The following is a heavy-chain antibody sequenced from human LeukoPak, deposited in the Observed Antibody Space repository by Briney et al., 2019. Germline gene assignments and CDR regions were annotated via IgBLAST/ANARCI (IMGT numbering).Heavy chain of an antibody. CDR2: ISYDGTNK. CDR3: ARDRHSSSWYPGGFDP. J-gene: IGHJ5*02. CDR1: GFIFSNYA. V-gene: IGHV3-30*04. D-gene: IGHD6-13*01. Sequence: GRSLRLSCAASGFIFSNYAMHWVRQAPGKGLEWVAVISYDGTNKYYADSVKGRFTISRDNSKNTLYLQMNSLRAEDTAVYYCARDRHSSSWYPGGFDPWGQGTLVTVSS.